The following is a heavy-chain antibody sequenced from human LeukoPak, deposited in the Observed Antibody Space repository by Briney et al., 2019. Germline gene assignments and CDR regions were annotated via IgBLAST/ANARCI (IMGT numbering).Heavy chain of an antibody. Sequence: GASVKVSCKASGYTFTGYYMHWVRQAPGQGLEWMGWINPDSGGTNYARKFQGRVTMTRDTSISTAYMELSRLRSDDTAVYYCARAGYNSSWYYLDYWGQGALVTVSS. CDR3: ARAGYNSSWYYLDY. J-gene: IGHJ4*02. D-gene: IGHD6-13*01. CDR1: GYTFTGYY. CDR2: INPDSGGT. V-gene: IGHV1-2*02.